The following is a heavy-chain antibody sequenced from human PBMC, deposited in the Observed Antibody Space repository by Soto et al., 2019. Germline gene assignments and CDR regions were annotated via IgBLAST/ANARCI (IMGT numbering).Heavy chain of an antibody. D-gene: IGHD7-27*01. Sequence: GGSLRLACAASGFRFDNYVVSWVRQAPGKGLEWVSSLSWNSVTIDYAESVKGRFTISRDNAKNSLYLQMSSLRVEDTALYYCVKVNGYNGNWGFDPWGQGTLVTVSS. CDR3: VKVNGYNGNWGFDP. CDR1: GFRFDNYV. V-gene: IGHV3-9*01. CDR2: LSWNSVTI. J-gene: IGHJ5*02.